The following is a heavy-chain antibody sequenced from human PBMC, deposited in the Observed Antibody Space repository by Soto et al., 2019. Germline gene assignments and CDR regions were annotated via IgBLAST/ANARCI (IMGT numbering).Heavy chain of an antibody. CDR1: VGTFSSYT. V-gene: IGHV1-69*08. CDR3: ARERGDGGENY. CDR2: IITILGIA. Sequence: QVQLVQSGAEVKKPGSSVKVSCKASVGTFSSYTISWVRQGPGQGLEWLGRIITILGIANCAQKLQGRVTITADKSTSTAYMELSSRRSDDTALYYCARERGDGGENYWGQGTLVTVSS. D-gene: IGHD2-21*02. J-gene: IGHJ4*02.